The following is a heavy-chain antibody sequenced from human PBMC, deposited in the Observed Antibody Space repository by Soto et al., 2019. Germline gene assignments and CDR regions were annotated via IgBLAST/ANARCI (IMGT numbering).Heavy chain of an antibody. CDR1: GGSFSGYY. V-gene: IGHV4-34*01. CDR3: ARGSGAAGTEFGY. D-gene: IGHD6-13*01. J-gene: IGHJ4*02. CDR2: INHSGST. Sequence: SETLSLTCAVYGGSFSGYYWSWIRQPPGKGLEWIGEINHSGSTNYNPSLKSRVTISVDTSKNQFSLKLSSVTAADTAVYYCARGSGAAGTEFGYWGQGTLVTVSS.